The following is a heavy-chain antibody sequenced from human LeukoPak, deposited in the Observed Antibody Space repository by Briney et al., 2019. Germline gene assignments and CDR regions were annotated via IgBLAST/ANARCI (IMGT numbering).Heavy chain of an antibody. CDR2: IDYSGST. CDR1: GASISRYY. Sequence: SETLSLTCSVSGASISRYYCSWIRQPPGKGLEWIGYIDYSGSTNYSPSLKSRVTISADTSKNQFSLKLTSLTAADTALYFCARHYSSDPFDYWGQGTLVTVSS. J-gene: IGHJ4*02. V-gene: IGHV4-59*08. D-gene: IGHD2-21*01. CDR3: ARHYSSDPFDY.